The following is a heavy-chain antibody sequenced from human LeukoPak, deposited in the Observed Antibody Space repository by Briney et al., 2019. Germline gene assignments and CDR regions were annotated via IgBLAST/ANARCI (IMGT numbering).Heavy chain of an antibody. CDR1: GFTFSSYE. V-gene: IGHV4-59*05. CDR2: IYYSGST. J-gene: IGHJ4*02. Sequence: GSLRLSCAASGFTFSSYEMNWVRQAPGKGLEWIGSIYYSGSTYYNPSLKSRVTISVDTSKNQFSLKLSSVTAADTAVYYCARTTYYYGSGSRTPKKYYFDYWGQGTLVTVSS. CDR3: ARTTYYYGSGSRTPKKYYFDY. D-gene: IGHD3-10*01.